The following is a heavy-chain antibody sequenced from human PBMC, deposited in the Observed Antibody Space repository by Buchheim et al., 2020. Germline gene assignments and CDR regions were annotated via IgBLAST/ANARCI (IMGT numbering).Heavy chain of an antibody. Sequence: QVQLQQWGTGLWKPSETLSLTCAVSGGSLSGYYWTWIRQPPGKGLEWIGHINHSGTTNYSPSLKSRITMSVDTSKTQFSLQLGSVTAADTAIYYCGRHYYGLVTHTKYNWLDTWGKGTL. J-gene: IGHJ4*02. CDR2: INHSGTT. D-gene: IGHD3/OR15-3a*01. V-gene: IGHV4-34*02. CDR1: GGSLSGYY. CDR3: GRHYYGLVTHTKYNWLDT.